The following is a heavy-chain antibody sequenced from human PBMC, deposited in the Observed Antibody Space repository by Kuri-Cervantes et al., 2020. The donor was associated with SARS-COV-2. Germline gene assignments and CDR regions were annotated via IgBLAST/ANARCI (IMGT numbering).Heavy chain of an antibody. CDR3: ARDADSSGSLEY. CDR2: INYSGST. V-gene: IGHV4-34*01. Sequence: SQTLSLTCGVYGGFFSGYYWSWIRQPPGKGLEWSGEINYSGSTNYNPSLKSRAAISVDTSKNQCSLKLSSVTAADTAVYYCARDADSSGSLEYWGQGTLVTVSS. J-gene: IGHJ4*02. CDR1: GGFFSGYY. D-gene: IGHD3-22*01.